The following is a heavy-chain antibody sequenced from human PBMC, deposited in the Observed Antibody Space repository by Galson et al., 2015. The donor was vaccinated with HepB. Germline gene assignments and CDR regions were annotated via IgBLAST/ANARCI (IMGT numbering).Heavy chain of an antibody. V-gene: IGHV1-69*13. CDR3: ARVGGGTPLSLDY. CDR2: IIPIFGTA. CDR1: GGTFSSYA. Sequence: SVKVSCKASGGTFSSYAISWVRQAPGQGLEWMGGIIPIFGTANYAQKFQGRVTITADESTSTAYMELSSLRSEDTAVYYCARVGGGTPLSLDYWGQGTLVTVSS. J-gene: IGHJ4*02. D-gene: IGHD1-7*01.